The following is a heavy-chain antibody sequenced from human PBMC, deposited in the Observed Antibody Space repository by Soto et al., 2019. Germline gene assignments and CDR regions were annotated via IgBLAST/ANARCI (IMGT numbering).Heavy chain of an antibody. D-gene: IGHD3-22*01. J-gene: IGHJ4*02. Sequence: GGSLRLSCAASGFTFSSYAMHWVRQAPGKGLEWVAVISYDGSNKYYADSVKGRFTISRDNSKNTLYLQMNSLRAEDTAVYYCARDPLYYYDSSGKKPAQPDYWGQGTLVTVS. CDR1: GFTFSSYA. CDR2: ISYDGSNK. V-gene: IGHV3-30-3*01. CDR3: ARDPLYYYDSSGKKPAQPDY.